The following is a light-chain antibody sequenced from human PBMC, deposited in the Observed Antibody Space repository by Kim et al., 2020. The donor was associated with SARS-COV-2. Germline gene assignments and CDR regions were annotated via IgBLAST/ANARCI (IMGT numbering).Light chain of an antibody. Sequence: GQRVTISCSGSTSNIGSYTENWYQQLPGTAPKFLIYSNNQRPSGVPDRFSGSKSGTSASLAISGLQSEDEADYFCATWDGSLNGWVFGGGTQLTVL. CDR3: ATWDGSLNGWV. V-gene: IGLV1-44*01. CDR1: TSNIGSYT. CDR2: SNN. J-gene: IGLJ3*02.